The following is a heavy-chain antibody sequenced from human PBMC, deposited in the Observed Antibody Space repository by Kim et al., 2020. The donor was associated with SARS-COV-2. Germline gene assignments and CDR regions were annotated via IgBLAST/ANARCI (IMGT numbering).Heavy chain of an antibody. D-gene: IGHD3-10*01. V-gene: IGHV3-15*01. J-gene: IGHJ1*01. Sequence: GGSLRLSCAASGFTFSSAWMTWVRQAPGKGLEWVGRIKSKAAGGTTDYAAPVTGRFTFSRDDSKNTLYLQMNSLKIEDTAIYYCTTVIFGELNPPGYWGQGTLVTVSS. CDR2: IKSKAAGGTT. CDR3: TTVIFGELNPPGY. CDR1: GFTFSSAW.